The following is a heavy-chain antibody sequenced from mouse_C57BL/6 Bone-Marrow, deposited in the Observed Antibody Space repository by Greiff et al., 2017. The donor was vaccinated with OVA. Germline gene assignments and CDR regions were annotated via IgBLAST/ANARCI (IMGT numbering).Heavy chain of an antibody. CDR1: GFTFTDYY. CDR3: ARDSNWDGWYFDV. V-gene: IGHV1-36*01. Sequence: VHVKQSGPVLVKPGPSVKISCKASGFTFTDYYMHWVKQSHGKSLEWIGLVYPYNGGTSYNQKFKGKATLTVDTSSSTAYMELNSLTSEDSAVYYCARDSNWDGWYFDVWGTGTTVTVSS. D-gene: IGHD4-1*01. CDR2: VYPYNGGT. J-gene: IGHJ1*03.